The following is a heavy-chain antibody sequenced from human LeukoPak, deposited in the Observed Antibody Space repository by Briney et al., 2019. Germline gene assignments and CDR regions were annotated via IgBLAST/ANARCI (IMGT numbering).Heavy chain of an antibody. J-gene: IGHJ1*01. CDR2: ISSSGSTI. CDR1: GFTFSDYY. D-gene: IGHD2-21*01. V-gene: IGHV3-11*01. Sequence: PGGSLRLSCAASGFTFSDYYMSWIRQAPGKGLEWVSYISSSGSTIYYADSVKGRFTISRDNAKNTLYLQMNSLRAEDTAVYYCAKDDKLAYCGGDCQHWGQGTLVTVSS. CDR3: AKDDKLAYCGGDCQH.